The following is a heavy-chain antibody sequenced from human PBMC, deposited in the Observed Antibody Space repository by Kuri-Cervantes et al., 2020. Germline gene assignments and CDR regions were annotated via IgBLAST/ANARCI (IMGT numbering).Heavy chain of an antibody. D-gene: IGHD3-10*01. V-gene: IGHV1-2*02. Sequence: ASVKVSCKASGYTFTGYYMHWVRQAPGQGLEWMGWINPNSGGTNYAQKFQGRVTMTRDTSTSTAYMELSRLRSDDTAVYYCARVRNMVRGVIMDYFDYWGQGTLVTVSS. CDR2: INPNSGGT. J-gene: IGHJ4*02. CDR3: ARVRNMVRGVIMDYFDY. CDR1: GYTFTGYY.